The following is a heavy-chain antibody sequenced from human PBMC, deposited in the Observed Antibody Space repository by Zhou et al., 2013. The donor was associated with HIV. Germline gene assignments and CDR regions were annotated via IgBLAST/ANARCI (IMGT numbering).Heavy chain of an antibody. J-gene: IGHJ4*02. CDR3: ARGLGTDYFDF. V-gene: IGHV4-39*07. CDR2: FSYSGGT. D-gene: IGHD7-27*01. CDR1: GGSVSSTNYY. Sequence: QVQLQESGPELVKPSETLSLTCSVSGGSVSSTNYYWGWIRQPPGKGLEWIGSFSYSGGTHYNPSLKSRVTISGDTSKNQLSLKVTSMTAADTAVYYCARGLGTDYFDFWGLGTLVTVSS.